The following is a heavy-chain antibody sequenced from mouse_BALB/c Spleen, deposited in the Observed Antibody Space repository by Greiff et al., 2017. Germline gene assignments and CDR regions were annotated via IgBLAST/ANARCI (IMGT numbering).Heavy chain of an antibody. J-gene: IGHJ2*01. D-gene: IGHD2-4*01. CDR2: IYPYNGGT. CDR1: GYTFTDYN. CDR3: ARDDYEGYFDY. V-gene: IGHV1S29*02. Sequence: EVMLVESGPELVKPGASVKISCKASGYTFTDYNMHWVKQSHGKSLEWIGYIYPYNGGTGYNQKFKSKATLTVDNSSSTAYMELRSLTSEDSAVYYCARDDYEGYFDYWGQGTTLTVSS.